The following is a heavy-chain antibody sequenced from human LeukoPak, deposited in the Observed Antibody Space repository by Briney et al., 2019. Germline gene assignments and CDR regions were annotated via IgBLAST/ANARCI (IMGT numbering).Heavy chain of an antibody. CDR2: TYYRSKWYN. CDR3: TRRLTQYDCFDP. CDR1: GDSVSSNRAA. D-gene: IGHD2-2*01. V-gene: IGHV6-1*01. J-gene: IGHJ5*02. Sequence: SQTLSLTCAISGDSVSSNRAAWNWIRQSPSRGLEWLGRTYYRSKWYNDYAISVKSRITINPDTSKNQFSLQLNSVTPEDTAVYYCTRRLTQYDCFDPWGQGILVTVSS.